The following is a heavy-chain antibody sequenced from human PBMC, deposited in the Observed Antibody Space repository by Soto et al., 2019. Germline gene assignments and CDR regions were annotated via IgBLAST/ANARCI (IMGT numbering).Heavy chain of an antibody. J-gene: IGHJ6*02. D-gene: IGHD6-25*01. Sequence: QVQLVESGGGVVQPGRSLRLSCAASGFTFSSYGMHWVRQAPGKGLEWVAVIWYDGSNKYYAESVKGRFTISRDNSKNTLYLQMNSLRAEDTAVYYCARDSGKTPDYYYGMDVWGQGTTVTVSS. V-gene: IGHV3-33*01. CDR1: GFTFSSYG. CDR3: ARDSGKTPDYYYGMDV. CDR2: IWYDGSNK.